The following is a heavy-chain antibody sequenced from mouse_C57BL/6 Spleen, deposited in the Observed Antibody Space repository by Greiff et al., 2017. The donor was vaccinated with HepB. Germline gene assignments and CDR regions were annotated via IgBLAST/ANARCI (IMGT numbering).Heavy chain of an antibody. CDR2: ISSGGDYI. J-gene: IGHJ2*01. CDR3: TRDAPPYYFDY. V-gene: IGHV5-9-1*02. Sequence: EVQRVESGEGLVKPGGSLKLSCAASGFTFSSYAMSWVRQTPEKRLEWVAYISSGGDYIYYADTVKGRFTISRDNARNTLYLQMSSLKSEDTAMYYCTRDAPPYYFDYWGQGTTLTVSS. CDR1: GFTFSSYA.